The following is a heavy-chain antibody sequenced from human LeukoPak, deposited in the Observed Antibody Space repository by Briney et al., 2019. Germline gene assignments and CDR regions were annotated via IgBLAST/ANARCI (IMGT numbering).Heavy chain of an antibody. CDR1: GGSISSRTYY. CDR3: ARGGSAGHDAFDI. J-gene: IGHJ3*02. Sequence: SETLSLTCTVSGGSISSRTYYWGWIRQPPGKGLEWIGSMYYSGSTNYNPSLKSRVTISVDTSKNQFSLKLSSVTAADTAVYYCARGGSAGHDAFDIWGQGTMVTVSS. V-gene: IGHV4-39*07. D-gene: IGHD1-26*01. CDR2: MYYSGST.